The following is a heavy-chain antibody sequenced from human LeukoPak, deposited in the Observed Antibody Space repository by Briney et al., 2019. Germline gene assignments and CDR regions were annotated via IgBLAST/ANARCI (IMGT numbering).Heavy chain of an antibody. J-gene: IGHJ4*02. CDR3: AKAKTGYPVYYFDY. V-gene: IGHV3-30*18. Sequence: GGSLRLSCAASGFTFSSYGMHWVRQAPGKGLEWVAVISYDGSNKYYADSVKGRFTISRDNSKNTLYLQMNSLRAEDTAVYYCAKAKTGYPVYYFDYWGQGTLVTVSS. D-gene: IGHD3-9*01. CDR1: GFTFSSYG. CDR2: ISYDGSNK.